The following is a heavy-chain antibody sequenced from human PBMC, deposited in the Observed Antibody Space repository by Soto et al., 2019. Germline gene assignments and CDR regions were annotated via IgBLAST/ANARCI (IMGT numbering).Heavy chain of an antibody. V-gene: IGHV1-69*10. CDR3: ARDPGPHYYDSSGYYPPEDY. D-gene: IGHD3-22*01. CDR2: IIPILGIA. CDR1: GYTFTSYG. Sequence: VKVSCKASGYTFTSYGISWVRQAPGQGLEWMGRIIPILGIANYAQKFQGRVTITADKSTSTAYMELSSLRSEDTAVYYCARDPGPHYYDSSGYYPPEDYWGQGTLVTVSS. J-gene: IGHJ4*02.